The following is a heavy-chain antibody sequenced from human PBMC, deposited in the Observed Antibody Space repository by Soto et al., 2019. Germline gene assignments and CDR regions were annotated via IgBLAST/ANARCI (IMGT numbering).Heavy chain of an antibody. CDR1: VFTFSSYG. V-gene: IGHV3-30*18. Sequence: VGSLRLSCASSVFTFSSYGMHCVRQSPGKWLEWVAVISYDGSNKYYADSVKGRFTISRDNSKNTLYLQMNSLRAEDTAVYYCAKATGVEQLLQRYYYYGMEVLGQATTVIVS. J-gene: IGHJ6*01. D-gene: IGHD6-6*01. CDR3: AKATGVEQLLQRYYYYGMEV. CDR2: ISYDGSNK.